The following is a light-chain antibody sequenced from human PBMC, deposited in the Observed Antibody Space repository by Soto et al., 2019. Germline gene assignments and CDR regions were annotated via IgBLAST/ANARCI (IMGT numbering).Light chain of an antibody. J-gene: IGLJ2*01. Sequence: QSVLTQPPSVSGAPGQWVTISFTGSSSNIGAGYDLHWYQQHPGTAPKLLIYGNSNRPSGVPDRFSGSKSGTSASLAITGLQAEDEADYYCRSYASSRNTGVFGGGTKLTVL. CDR3: RSYASSRNTGV. CDR2: GNS. V-gene: IGLV1-40*01. CDR1: SSNIGAGYD.